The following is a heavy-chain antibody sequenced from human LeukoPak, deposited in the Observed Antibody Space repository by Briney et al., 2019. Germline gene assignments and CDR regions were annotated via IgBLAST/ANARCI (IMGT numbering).Heavy chain of an antibody. CDR2: IKSKTDGGTT. Sequence: GGSLRLSCAASGFTFSNAWMSWVRQAPGKGLEWVGRIKSKTDGGTTDYAAPVKGRFTISRDDSKNTLYLQMNSLKTEDTAVYYCTAGLAVAGKYYYYYYYMDVWGKGTTVTVSS. V-gene: IGHV3-15*01. D-gene: IGHD6-19*01. CDR3: TAGLAVAGKYYYYYYYMDV. J-gene: IGHJ6*03. CDR1: GFTFSNAW.